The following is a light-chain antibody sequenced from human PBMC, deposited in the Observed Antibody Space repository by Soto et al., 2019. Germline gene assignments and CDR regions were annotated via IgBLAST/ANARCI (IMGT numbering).Light chain of an antibody. CDR2: LGS. J-gene: IGKJ2*01. CDR3: MQALQTPRT. V-gene: IGKV2-28*01. Sequence: DIVMTQSPFSLPVTPGEPASISCRSSQSLLHVNGYNYLDWYLQKPGQSPQLLIYLGSNRASGVPDRFSGSGSGTDFTLKISRVEAEDVGVYYCMQALQTPRTFGQGTKLEIK. CDR1: QSLLHVNGYNY.